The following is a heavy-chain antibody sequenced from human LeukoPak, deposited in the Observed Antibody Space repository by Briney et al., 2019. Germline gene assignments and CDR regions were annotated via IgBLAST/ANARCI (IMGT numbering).Heavy chain of an antibody. Sequence: GGSLRPSCVASGFTFSTYGMHWVRQAPGKGLEWVAFIRLDGVTTYHADSVKGRFTISRDNSKNTLYLQMNSLRTEDTAMYYCAKGYDTRHWGQGTLVIVSS. CDR1: GFTFSTYG. D-gene: IGHD3-9*01. CDR2: IRLDGVTT. J-gene: IGHJ1*01. CDR3: AKGYDTRH. V-gene: IGHV3-30*02.